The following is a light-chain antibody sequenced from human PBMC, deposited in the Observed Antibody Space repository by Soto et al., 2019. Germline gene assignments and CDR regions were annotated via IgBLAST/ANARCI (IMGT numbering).Light chain of an antibody. J-gene: IGKJ1*01. CDR1: QGISSY. CDR2: AAS. V-gene: IGKV1-8*01. CDR3: QQYNSYWT. Sequence: AIRMTQSPSSFSASTGDRVTITCRASQGISSYLAWYQQKPGKAPKLLIYAASTLQSWFPSRFSGSGSGTEFILTISSLQPDDSGTYYCQQYNSYWTFGQGTKVDI.